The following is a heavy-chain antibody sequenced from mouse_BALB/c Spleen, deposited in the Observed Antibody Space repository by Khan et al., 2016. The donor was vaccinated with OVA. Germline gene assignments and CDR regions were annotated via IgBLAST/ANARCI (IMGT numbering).Heavy chain of an antibody. CDR2: ISYSGVT. V-gene: IGHV3-2*02. J-gene: IGHJ2*01. D-gene: IGHD1-1*01. CDR3: ARGNNYGYYFDY. CDR1: GYSITSGYA. Sequence: EVQLQESGPGLVKPSQSLSLTCTVTGYSITSGYAWNWIRQFPGNKLEWMGYISYSGVTSYTPSLKSRISITRDTSKNQFFLQLTSVTTEDTATYYCARGNNYGYYFDYWGQGTTLTVSS.